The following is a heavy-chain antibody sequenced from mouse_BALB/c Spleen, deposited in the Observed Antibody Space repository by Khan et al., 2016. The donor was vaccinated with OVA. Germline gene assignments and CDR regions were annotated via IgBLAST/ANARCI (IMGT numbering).Heavy chain of an antibody. D-gene: IGHD1-1*01. CDR2: ITSGGSYT. J-gene: IGHJ2*01. CDR3: TRDRNYYGSSVYFDY. CDR1: GFTFSSYS. Sequence: EVELVESGGGLVKPGGSLRLSCAASGFTFSSYSMSWVRQTPEKRLEWVATITSGGSYTYYPDSVQGRFTISRANAKNTLYLQMSSLKSEDTAIYYCTRDRNYYGSSVYFDYWGQGTTLTVSS. V-gene: IGHV5-6-4*01.